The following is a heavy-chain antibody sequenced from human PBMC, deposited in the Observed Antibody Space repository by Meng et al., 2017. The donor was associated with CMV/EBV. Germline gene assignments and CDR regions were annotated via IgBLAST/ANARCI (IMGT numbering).Heavy chain of an antibody. V-gene: IGHV3-23*03. Sequence: GFTVSSYAMSWVRQDPGKGLEWVSVIYSGGSSTYYADSVKGRFTISRDNSKNTLYLQMNSLRAEDTAVYYCAKEGEIGAVAGHFDYWGQGTLVTVSS. CDR2: IYSGGSST. CDR3: AKEGEIGAVAGHFDY. D-gene: IGHD6-19*01. CDR1: GFTVSSYA. J-gene: IGHJ4*02.